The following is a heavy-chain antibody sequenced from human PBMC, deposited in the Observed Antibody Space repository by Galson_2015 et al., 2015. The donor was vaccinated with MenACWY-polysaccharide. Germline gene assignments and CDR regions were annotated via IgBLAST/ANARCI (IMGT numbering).Heavy chain of an antibody. CDR2: ISSDGDDK. Sequence: SLRLSCAAAGFNFNIHTMHWVRQAPGKGLEWVALISSDGDDKYHADSVKGRFTISRDNHKNTVFLEMNSLRAEDTAVYYCVRDGGGGNGWYWFDLWGQGTRVTVSS. CDR3: VRDGGGGNGWYWFDL. CDR1: GFNFNIHT. V-gene: IGHV3-30-3*01. J-gene: IGHJ5*02. D-gene: IGHD6-19*01.